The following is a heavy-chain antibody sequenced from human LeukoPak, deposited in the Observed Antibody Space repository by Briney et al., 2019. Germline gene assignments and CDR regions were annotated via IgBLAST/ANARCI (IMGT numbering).Heavy chain of an antibody. CDR2: ISSSSTNI. Sequence: PGGSLRLSCAASGFTFRSYSMNWVRQAPGKGLEWVAYISSSSTNIYYADSVKGRFTISRDNAKNSLYLQMSSLRAEDTAEYYCARDERGDSVTTSRWGQGTLVTVSS. J-gene: IGHJ4*02. V-gene: IGHV3-48*01. D-gene: IGHD4-17*01. CDR3: ARDERGDSVTTSR. CDR1: GFTFRSYS.